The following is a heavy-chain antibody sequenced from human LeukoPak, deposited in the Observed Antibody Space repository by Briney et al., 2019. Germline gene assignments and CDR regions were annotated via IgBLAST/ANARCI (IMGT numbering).Heavy chain of an antibody. V-gene: IGHV2-70*01. J-gene: IGHJ3*02. D-gene: IGHD1-20*01. CDR2: IDWDDDK. CDR1: GFSLSTSGMC. CDR3: ARSNWNDTILAFDI. Sequence: SGPALVNPTPTLTLTCTFSGFSLSTSGMCVSWIRQPPGKALEWLALIDWDDDKYYITSLKTRLTISKDTSKNQVVLTMTNMDPVDTATYYCARSNWNDTILAFDIWGQGTMVTVSS.